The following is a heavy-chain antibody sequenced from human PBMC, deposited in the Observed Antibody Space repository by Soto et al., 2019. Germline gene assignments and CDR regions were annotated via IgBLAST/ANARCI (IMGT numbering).Heavy chain of an antibody. CDR3: ATVGVGYCSGGTCPHNWFDP. CDR2: ISGYNGNT. V-gene: IGHV1-18*01. D-gene: IGHD2-15*01. Sequence: QVQLVQSGAEVKKPGASVKVSCKASGYTFTNYGLTWVRQAPGQGLEWMGWISGYNGNTNYAQNLQGRVTMTTDTSTSTAYMELRSLRSDDTAFYYCATVGVGYCSGGTCPHNWFDPWGQGTLVTVSS. CDR1: GYTFTNYG. J-gene: IGHJ5*02.